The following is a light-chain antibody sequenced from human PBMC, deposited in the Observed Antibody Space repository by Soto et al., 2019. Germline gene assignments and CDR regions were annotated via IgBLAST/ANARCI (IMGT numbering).Light chain of an antibody. J-gene: IGKJ1*01. V-gene: IGKV1-5*01. CDR1: QSISSW. Sequence: IQMTQSPSTLSTSVGDRVTITCRASQSISSWLAWYQQKPGKAPKLLIYDASNLDSGVPSRFSGGGSGTEFSLTISNLQPDDSATYYCQQYENYWTFGQGTKVDI. CDR2: DAS. CDR3: QQYENYWT.